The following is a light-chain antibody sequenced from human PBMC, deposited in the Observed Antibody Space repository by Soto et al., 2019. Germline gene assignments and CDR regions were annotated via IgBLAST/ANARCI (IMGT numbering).Light chain of an antibody. CDR2: GNS. V-gene: IGLV1-40*01. Sequence: QAVVTQPPSVSGAPGQRVTISCPVSSSNIGAHYYIHWYQQLPGTAPKLLIYGNSNRPSGVPDRFSGSKSGTSASLAITGLQAADEADYYCQSYDSSLSGSVFGGGTKLTVL. CDR3: QSYDSSLSGSV. CDR1: SSNIGAHYY. J-gene: IGLJ3*02.